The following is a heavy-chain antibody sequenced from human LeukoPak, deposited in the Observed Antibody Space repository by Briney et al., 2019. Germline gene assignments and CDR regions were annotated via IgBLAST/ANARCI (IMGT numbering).Heavy chain of an antibody. CDR3: ARDYYDSSGYYSSY. D-gene: IGHD3-22*01. CDR2: INTDGRTT. CDR1: GFTFSSYW. J-gene: IGHJ4*02. Sequence: GGSLRLSCVSSGFTFSSYWMHWVRQAPGKGLVWVSRINTDGRTTTYADSVKGRFTISRDNAKNSLYLQMNSLRAEDTAVYYCARDYYDSSGYYSSYWGQGTLVTVSS. V-gene: IGHV3-74*01.